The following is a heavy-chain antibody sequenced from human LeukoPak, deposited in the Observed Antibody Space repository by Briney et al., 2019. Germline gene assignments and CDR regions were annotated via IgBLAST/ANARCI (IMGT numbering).Heavy chain of an antibody. CDR2: ISGSGGST. CDR3: ASHRGDYATGYFDY. CDR1: GFTFSSYA. Sequence: PGGSLRLSCAASGFTFSSYAMSWVRQAPGKGLEWVSVISGSGGSTYYADSVKGRFTISKDNSQNTLYLQMNSLRAEDTAVYYCASHRGDYATGYFDYWGQGTLVTVSS. V-gene: IGHV3-23*01. D-gene: IGHD1-1*01. J-gene: IGHJ4*02.